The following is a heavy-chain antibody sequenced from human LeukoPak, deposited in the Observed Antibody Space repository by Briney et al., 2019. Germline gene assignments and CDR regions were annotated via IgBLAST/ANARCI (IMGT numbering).Heavy chain of an antibody. CDR2: ISSSGSTI. CDR3: ARDQRNYDSSGNYYYYGMDV. D-gene: IGHD3-22*01. Sequence: GGSLRLSCVASGFSFNNYAMNWVRQAPGKGLEWVSYISSSGSTIYYADSVKGRFTISRDNAKNSLYLQMNSLRAEDTAVYYCARDQRNYDSSGNYYYYGMDVWGQGTTVTVSS. CDR1: GFSFNNYA. J-gene: IGHJ6*02. V-gene: IGHV3-48*03.